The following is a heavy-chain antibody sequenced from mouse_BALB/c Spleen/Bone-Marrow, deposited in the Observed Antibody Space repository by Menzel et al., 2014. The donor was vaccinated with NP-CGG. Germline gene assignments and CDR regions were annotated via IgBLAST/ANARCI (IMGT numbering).Heavy chain of an antibody. CDR1: GFTFTDYF. V-gene: IGHV7-3*02. D-gene: IGHD2-4*01. CDR3: ARGYYDDY. Sequence: EVMLVESGGGLVQPGGSLRLSCATSGFTFTDYFMTWVRQPPGKALEWLGFIRNKANGYTTEYSAFVKGRFTISRNNSQSILYLQMNALRAEDSATYYCARGYYDDYWGQGTTLTVSS. J-gene: IGHJ2*01. CDR2: IRNKANGYTT.